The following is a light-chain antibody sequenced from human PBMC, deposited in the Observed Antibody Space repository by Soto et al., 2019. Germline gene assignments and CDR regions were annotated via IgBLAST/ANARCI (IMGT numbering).Light chain of an antibody. J-gene: IGKJ4*02. CDR1: RSISTY. CDR2: EAL. Sequence: ETVLTQSPATLSLSPGERATLSCRASRSISTYLAWYQQKPGQAPRLLIYEALNRATGIPARFSGSGSGTDFTLTISSLDPEDLAVYYCQQRNNWPLTFGGGTKVEIK. V-gene: IGKV3-11*01. CDR3: QQRNNWPLT.